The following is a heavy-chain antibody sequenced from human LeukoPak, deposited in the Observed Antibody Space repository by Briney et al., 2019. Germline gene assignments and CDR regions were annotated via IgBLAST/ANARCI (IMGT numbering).Heavy chain of an antibody. V-gene: IGHV3-7*01. CDR3: ARGRCGGTSCYISSRPYYFYMDV. J-gene: IGHJ6*03. D-gene: IGHD2-2*02. CDR2: IKQDGSEK. CDR1: GFTFSSYW. Sequence: GGSLRLSCAASGFTFSSYWMSRVRQAPGKELEWVTNIKQDGSEKYYVDSVKGRFTISRDNAKNSLYLQMNSLRAEDTAVYYCARGRCGGTSCYISSRPYYFYMDVWGKGTTVTVSS.